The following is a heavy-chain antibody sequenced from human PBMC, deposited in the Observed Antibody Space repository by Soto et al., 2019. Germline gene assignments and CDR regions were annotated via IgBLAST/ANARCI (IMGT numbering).Heavy chain of an antibody. CDR2: ISGSGGST. D-gene: IGHD6-6*01. Sequence: GGSLRLSCAASGFTFSSYAMSCVRQAPGKGLEWVSAISGSGGSTYYADSVKGRFTISRDNSKNTLYLQMNSLRAEDTAAYYCAKDLYSSSSGRDYWGQGTLVTVSS. CDR3: AKDLYSSSSGRDY. J-gene: IGHJ4*02. CDR1: GFTFSSYA. V-gene: IGHV3-23*01.